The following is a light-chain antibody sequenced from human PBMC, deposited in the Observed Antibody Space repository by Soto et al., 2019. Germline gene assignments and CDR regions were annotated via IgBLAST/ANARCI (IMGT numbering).Light chain of an antibody. CDR2: EVS. CDR1: SSEVGEYNF. V-gene: IGLV2-14*03. J-gene: IGLJ3*02. CDR3: SSHTTSSIWV. Sequence: QSALTQPASVSGSPVQSITIACTGTSSEVGEYNFVSWYQQLPGKAPKLMMYEVSPRPSGVSNRVSGSNSGNTAALTSAGLLAEDESHYYCSSHTTSSIWVCGGGTKVTVL.